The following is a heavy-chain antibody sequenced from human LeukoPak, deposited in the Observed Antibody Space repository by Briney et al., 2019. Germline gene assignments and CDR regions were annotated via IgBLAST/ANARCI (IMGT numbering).Heavy chain of an antibody. CDR1: GFTFSSYA. CDR3: ARASGSYQTPFDY. D-gene: IGHD1-26*01. V-gene: IGHV3-53*01. J-gene: IGHJ4*02. Sequence: GGSLRLSCAASGFTFSSYAMHWVRQAPGKGLEWVSVIYSGGSTYYADSVKGRFTISRDNSKNTLYLQMNSLRAEDTAVYYCARASGSYQTPFDYWGQGTLVTVSS. CDR2: IYSGGST.